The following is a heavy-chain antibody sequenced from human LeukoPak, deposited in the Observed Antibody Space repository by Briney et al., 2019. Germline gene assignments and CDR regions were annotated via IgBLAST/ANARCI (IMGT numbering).Heavy chain of an antibody. CDR2: MYYSGST. Sequence: SETLSLTCTVSGGSISSYYWSWIRQPPGKGLEWIGNMYYSGSTNYNPSLKSRVTISVDTSKNQFSLKLSSVTAADTAVYYCARGPRGYYDSSGYYGYFQHWGQGTLVTVSS. D-gene: IGHD3-22*01. V-gene: IGHV4-59*01. J-gene: IGHJ1*01. CDR1: GGSISSYY. CDR3: ARGPRGYYDSSGYYGYFQH.